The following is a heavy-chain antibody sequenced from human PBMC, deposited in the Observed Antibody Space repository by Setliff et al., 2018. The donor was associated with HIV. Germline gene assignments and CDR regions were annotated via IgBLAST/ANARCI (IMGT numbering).Heavy chain of an antibody. D-gene: IGHD3-3*01. CDR2: IKRNADGGTK. V-gene: IGHV3-15*01. CDR1: GFTFNHTW. Sequence: PGGSLRLSCAASGFTFNHTWMSWVRQAPGKGLEWVGRIKRNADGGTKDYAAPVKGRFTISRDDSKNTLYLQMNSLKIEDTAVYYCTTRAVPSRWGELQFLERYYYSMDVWGKGTTVTVSS. J-gene: IGHJ6*03. CDR3: TTRAVPSRWGELQFLERYYYSMDV.